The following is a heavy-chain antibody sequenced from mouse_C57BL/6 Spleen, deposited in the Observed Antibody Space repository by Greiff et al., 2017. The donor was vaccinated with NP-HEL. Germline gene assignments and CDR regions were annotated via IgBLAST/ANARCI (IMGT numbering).Heavy chain of an antibody. Sequence: QVQLKQSGAELVRPGASVTLSCKASGYTFTDYEMHWVKQTPVHGLEWIGAIDPDTGGTAYNQKFKGKAILTADKSSSTAYMELHSLTSEDSAVYYCTKTGNDFDYWGQGTTLTVSS. CDR1: GYTFTDYE. J-gene: IGHJ2*01. CDR3: TKTGNDFDY. CDR2: IDPDTGGT. V-gene: IGHV1-15*01. D-gene: IGHD4-1*01.